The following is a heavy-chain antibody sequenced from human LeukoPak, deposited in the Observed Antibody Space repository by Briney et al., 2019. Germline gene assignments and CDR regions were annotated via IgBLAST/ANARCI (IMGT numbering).Heavy chain of an antibody. CDR2: IIPIFGTA. D-gene: IGHD5-24*01. V-gene: IGHV1-69*13. J-gene: IGHJ4*02. CDR1: GGTFSSYA. Sequence: SVKVSCKASGGTFSSYAISWVRQAPGQGLEWMGGIIPIFGTANYARKFQGRVTITADESTSTAYMELSSLRSEDTAVYYCASVRDGYNYFDYWGQGTLVTVSS. CDR3: ASVRDGYNYFDY.